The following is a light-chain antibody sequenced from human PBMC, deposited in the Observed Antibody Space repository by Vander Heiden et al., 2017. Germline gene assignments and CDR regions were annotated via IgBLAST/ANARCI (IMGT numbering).Light chain of an antibody. Sequence: HSVLTHPPPASGSPRQRVTTSASGGSPNVGRNYLYWYQQLPGKAPELLMYSNNQRPSEVPDRFSGSKSGTSASLAISGLRSEDEADYYCAAWDDSLIRYVFGTGTRVTVL. V-gene: IGLV1-47*02. CDR2: SNN. CDR1: SPNVGRNY. J-gene: IGLJ1*01. CDR3: AAWDDSLIRYV.